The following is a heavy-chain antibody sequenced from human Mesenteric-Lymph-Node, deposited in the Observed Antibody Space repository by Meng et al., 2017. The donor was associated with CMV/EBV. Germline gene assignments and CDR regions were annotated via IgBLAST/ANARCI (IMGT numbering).Heavy chain of an antibody. J-gene: IGHJ4*02. Sequence: ETLSLTCAASGFTFSSYAMNWVRQAAGKGLEWVSAISGSGGSTYYADSVKGRFTISRDNSKNTLYLQMNSLRAEDTAVYYCVPLMLPPDYWGQGTLVTVSS. D-gene: IGHD2-8*01. CDR2: ISGSGGST. CDR3: VPLMLPPDY. V-gene: IGHV3-23*01. CDR1: GFTFSSYA.